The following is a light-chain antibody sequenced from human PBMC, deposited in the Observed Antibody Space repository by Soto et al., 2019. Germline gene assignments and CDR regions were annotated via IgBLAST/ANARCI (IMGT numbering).Light chain of an antibody. CDR2: DAS. Sequence: DIQMTQSPSSLSASVGDRVTITCQASQHINNYLNWFQQKPGKAPKLLIYDASNLETGVPSRFSGSGSGTDFTLTISSLQPEDIATYYCQQYDYLPSFTFCPGTEVHIK. CDR1: QHINNY. J-gene: IGKJ3*01. CDR3: QQYDYLPSFT. V-gene: IGKV1-33*01.